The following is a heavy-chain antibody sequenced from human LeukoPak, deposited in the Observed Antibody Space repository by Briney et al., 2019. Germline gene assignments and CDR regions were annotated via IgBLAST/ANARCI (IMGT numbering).Heavy chain of an antibody. CDR1: GGSFSGYY. J-gene: IGHJ4*02. V-gene: IGHV4-34*01. CDR3: ARAFSSSWPFDY. CDR2: INHSGST. Sequence: SETLSLTCAVYGGSFSGYYWSWIRQPPGKGLEWIGEINHSGSTNYNPSLKSRVTISVDTSKNQFSLELSSVTAADTAVYYCARAFSSSWPFDYWGQGTLVTVSS. D-gene: IGHD6-13*01.